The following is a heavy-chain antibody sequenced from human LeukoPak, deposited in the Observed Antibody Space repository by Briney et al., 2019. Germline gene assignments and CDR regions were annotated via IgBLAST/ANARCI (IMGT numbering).Heavy chain of an antibody. D-gene: IGHD3-10*01. J-gene: IGHJ6*02. Sequence: PSETLSLTCTVSGGSICSFYWTWLRQTPRRGLEWVGSVYYTGSTNYNPSLKSRVTISIDTSRSQFSLKLTSVTVADTAVYYCARDSRYSYGSGGMDVWGQGTTVTVSS. V-gene: IGHV4-59*01. CDR1: GGSICSFY. CDR2: VYYTGST. CDR3: ARDSRYSYGSGGMDV.